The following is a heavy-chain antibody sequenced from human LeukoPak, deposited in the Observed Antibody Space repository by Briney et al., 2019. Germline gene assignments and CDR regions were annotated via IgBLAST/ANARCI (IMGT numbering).Heavy chain of an antibody. CDR1: GGSFSGYY. J-gene: IGHJ4*02. Sequence: SETLSLTCAVYGGSFSGYYWSWIRQPPGKGLEWIGEINHSGSTNYNPSLKSRVTISVDTSKNQFSLKLSSVTAADTAVYYCARGRVTIFGEVKGGFDYWGQGTLVTVSS. CDR2: INHSGST. V-gene: IGHV4-34*01. D-gene: IGHD3-3*01. CDR3: ARGRVTIFGEVKGGFDY.